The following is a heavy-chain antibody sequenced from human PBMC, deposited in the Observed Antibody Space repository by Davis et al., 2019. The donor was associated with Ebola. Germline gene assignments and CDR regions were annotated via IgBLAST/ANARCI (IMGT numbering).Heavy chain of an antibody. J-gene: IGHJ5*02. CDR3: ARGLFPGMLGFDP. Sequence: GESLKISCAASGFTFSSYSMNWVRQAPGKGLEWVSSISSSISYIYYADSVKGRFTISRDNAKNSLYLQMNSLRAEDTAVYYCARGLFPGMLGFDPWGQGTLVTVSS. D-gene: IGHD3-10*02. CDR2: ISSSISYI. CDR1: GFTFSSYS. V-gene: IGHV3-21*01.